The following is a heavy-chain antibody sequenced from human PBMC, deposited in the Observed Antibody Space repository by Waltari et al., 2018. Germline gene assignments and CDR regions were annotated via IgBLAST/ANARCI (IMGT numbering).Heavy chain of an antibody. CDR2: ISGNCHQT. V-gene: IGHV3-43*02. Sequence: EVSLMESGGGVVQPGESLRLSCKASGFNFNDFVMHWVRQSPGQGLEWVSLISGNCHQTDYADSVAGRFFVSRDNAENSLYLHLNNLKTEDTAFYYCARSSPNTGTWGQGTLVTVSS. CDR1: GFNFNDFV. J-gene: IGHJ4*02. CDR3: ARSSPNTGT.